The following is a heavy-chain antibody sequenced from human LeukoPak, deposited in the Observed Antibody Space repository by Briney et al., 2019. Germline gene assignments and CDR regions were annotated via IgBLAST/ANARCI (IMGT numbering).Heavy chain of an antibody. V-gene: IGHV1-2*02. J-gene: IGHJ4*02. CDR1: GYTFTGYY. CDR2: INPNSGGT. Sequence: ASVKVSCKASGYTFTGYYMHWVRQAPGQGLEWMGWINPNSGGTNYAQKFQGGVTMTRDTSISTAYMELSRLRSDDTAVYYCARDSIRSGTLDYWGQGTLVTVSS. D-gene: IGHD1-7*01. CDR3: ARDSIRSGTLDY.